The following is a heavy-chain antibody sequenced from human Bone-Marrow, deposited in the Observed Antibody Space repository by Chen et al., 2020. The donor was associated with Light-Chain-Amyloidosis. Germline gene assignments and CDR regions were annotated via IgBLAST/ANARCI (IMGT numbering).Heavy chain of an antibody. CDR3: ARDRGRYCTNGVSYIPPVAGNYYYYGMDV. CDR2: IIPIFGTA. D-gene: IGHD2-8*01. V-gene: IGHV1-69*01. J-gene: IGHJ6*02. Sequence: QVQLVQSGAEVKKPGSSVKVSCKASGGTFSSYAISWVRQAPGQGLEWMGGIIPIFGTANYAQKFQGRVTITADESTSTAYMELSSLRSEDTAVYYCARDRGRYCTNGVSYIPPVAGNYYYYGMDVWGQGTTVTVSS. CDR1: GGTFSSYA.